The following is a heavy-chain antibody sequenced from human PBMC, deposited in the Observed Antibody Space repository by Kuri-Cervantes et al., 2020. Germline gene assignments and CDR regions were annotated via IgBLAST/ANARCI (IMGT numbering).Heavy chain of an antibody. CDR2: IWYDGSNK. J-gene: IGHJ4*02. CDR1: GFTFSSYA. CDR3: ARDQTGYQSD. D-gene: IGHD1-1*01. V-gene: IGHV3-33*08. Sequence: GESLKISCAASGFTFSSYAMHWVRQAPGKGLEWVAVIWYDGSNKYYADSVKGRFTISRDNSKNTLYLQMNSLRAEDTAVYYCARDQTGYQSDWGQGTLVTVSS.